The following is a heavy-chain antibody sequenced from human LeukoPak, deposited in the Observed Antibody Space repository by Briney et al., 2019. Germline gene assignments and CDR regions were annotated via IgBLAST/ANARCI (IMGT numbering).Heavy chain of an antibody. CDR1: GGSISSYY. D-gene: IGHD6-6*01. J-gene: IGHJ6*03. CDR2: IYYSGST. CDR3: AGSSSSYYYYMDV. Sequence: SETLSLTCTVSGGSISSYYWSWIRQPPGKGLEWIGYIYYSGSTNYNPSLKSRVTVSVDTSKNQFSLKLSSVTAADTAVYYCAGSSSSYYYYMDVWGKGTTVTVSS. V-gene: IGHV4-59*01.